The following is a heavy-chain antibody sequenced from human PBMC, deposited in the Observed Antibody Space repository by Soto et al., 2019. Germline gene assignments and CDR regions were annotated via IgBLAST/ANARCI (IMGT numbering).Heavy chain of an antibody. CDR2: INPNSGGT. D-gene: IGHD6-19*01. V-gene: IGHV1-2*04. CDR3: ARAVPGIAVAGGLDY. J-gene: IGHJ4*02. Sequence: QVQLVQSGAEVKKPGASVKVSCKASGYTFTGYYMHWVRQAPGQGLEWMGWINPNSGGTNYEQKFQGWVTMTRDTSISTAYMELSRLRSDDTAVYYCARAVPGIAVAGGLDYWGQGTLVTVSS. CDR1: GYTFTGYY.